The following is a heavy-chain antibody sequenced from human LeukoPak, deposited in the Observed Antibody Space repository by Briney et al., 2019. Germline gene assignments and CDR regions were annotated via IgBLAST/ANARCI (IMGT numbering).Heavy chain of an antibody. V-gene: IGHV3-23*01. CDR1: GFTISSYA. CDR2: ISGSGGST. Sequence: GGSLRLSCAASGFTISSYAMSWVRQAAGKGLEWVSAISGSGGSTYYADSVKGRFTISRDNSKNTLYLQMNSLRAEDTAVYYCAREYYASGDYWGQGTLVTVSS. D-gene: IGHD3-10*01. CDR3: AREYYASGDY. J-gene: IGHJ4*02.